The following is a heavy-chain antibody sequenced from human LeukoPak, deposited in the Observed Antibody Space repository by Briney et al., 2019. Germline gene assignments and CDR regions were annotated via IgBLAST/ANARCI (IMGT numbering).Heavy chain of an antibody. V-gene: IGHV1-18*01. Sequence: ASVKVSCKASGYSFTSYGISWVRQAPGQGLEWMGWVSAYNGNTDYAQKFQGRVTMTTDTSTTTAYIELRSLKSDDTAVYYCARGPLSGSYGDYWGQGTLVTVSS. CDR3: ARGPLSGSYGDY. CDR2: VSAYNGNT. D-gene: IGHD1-26*01. J-gene: IGHJ4*02. CDR1: GYSFTSYG.